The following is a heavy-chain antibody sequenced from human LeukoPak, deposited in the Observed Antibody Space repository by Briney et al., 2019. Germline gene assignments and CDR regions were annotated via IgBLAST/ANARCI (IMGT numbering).Heavy chain of an antibody. CDR2: ISYDGSNK. V-gene: IGHV3-30-3*01. Sequence: GGSLRLSCAASGFTFSSYAIHWVRQAPGKGLEWVAVISYDGSNKYYADSVKGRFTISRDNSKNTLYLQMNSLRAEDTAVYYCARDASPWELLPSDAFNIWGQGTMVTVSS. CDR3: ARDASPWELLPSDAFNI. J-gene: IGHJ3*02. CDR1: GFTFSSYA. D-gene: IGHD1-26*01.